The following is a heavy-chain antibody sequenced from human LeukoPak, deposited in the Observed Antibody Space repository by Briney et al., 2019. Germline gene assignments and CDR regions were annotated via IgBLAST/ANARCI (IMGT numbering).Heavy chain of an antibody. J-gene: IGHJ5*02. Sequence: GASVKVSCKASGYIFTGYYLHWVRQAPGQGLEWMGWINPNSGGTNYAQKFQGRVTMTRGTSISTAYMELSRLRSDDTAVYYCAKAHGAYYYDSSGRNWFDPWGQGTLVTVSS. CDR3: AKAHGAYYYDSSGRNWFDP. CDR1: GYIFTGYY. V-gene: IGHV1-2*02. CDR2: INPNSGGT. D-gene: IGHD3-22*01.